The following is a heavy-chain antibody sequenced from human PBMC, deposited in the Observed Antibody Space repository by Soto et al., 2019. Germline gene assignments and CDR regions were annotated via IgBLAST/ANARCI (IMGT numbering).Heavy chain of an antibody. CDR1: GYTFTSYG. J-gene: IGHJ5*02. CDR3: ARASYGSGSSPNWFDP. V-gene: IGHV1-18*01. D-gene: IGHD3-10*01. CDR2: ISAYNGNT. Sequence: QVQLVQSGAEVKKPGASVKVSCKASGYTFTSYGISWVRQAPGQGLEWMGWISAYNGNTNYAQKFQGRVTVTTDTSTSTAYVELRSLRSDDTAVYYCARASYGSGSSPNWFDPWGQGTLVTVSS.